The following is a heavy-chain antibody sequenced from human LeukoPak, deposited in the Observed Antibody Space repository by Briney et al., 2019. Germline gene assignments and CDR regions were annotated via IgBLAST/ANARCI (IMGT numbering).Heavy chain of an antibody. CDR2: INPNSGDT. CDR1: GYIFTGYY. CDR3: ARGLGWHSSVDY. V-gene: IGHV1-2*02. Sequence: ASVKVSCKASGYIFTGYYMHWVRQAPGQGLEWMGWINPNSGDTNYAQKFQGRVTMTRDTSISTAYMELSRLRSDDTAVYYCARGLGWHSSVDYWGQGTLVTVSS. J-gene: IGHJ4*02. D-gene: IGHD3-22*01.